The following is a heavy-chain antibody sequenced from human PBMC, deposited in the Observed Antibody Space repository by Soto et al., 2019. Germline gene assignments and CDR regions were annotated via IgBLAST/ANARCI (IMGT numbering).Heavy chain of an antibody. CDR1: GFTFSSDW. D-gene: IGHD3-10*01. CDR2: IDSGGRTT. Sequence: GGSLRLSCAASGFTFSSDWMHWFRQAPGKGLVWVSRIDSGGRTTTYADSVKGRFTISRDNAKNTLYLQMNGLRAEDTALYYCARWFTYGNFDYFDYWGQGTQVTSPQ. CDR3: ARWFTYGNFDYFDY. V-gene: IGHV3-74*01. J-gene: IGHJ4*02.